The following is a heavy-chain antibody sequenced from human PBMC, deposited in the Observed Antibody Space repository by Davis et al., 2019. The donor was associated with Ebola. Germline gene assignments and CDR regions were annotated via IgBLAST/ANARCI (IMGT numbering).Heavy chain of an antibody. V-gene: IGHV4-39*07. D-gene: IGHD1-14*01. CDR3: AREGSEISTFDP. Sequence: SETLSLTCTVSGGSISSSSYYWGWIRQPPGKGLEWIGEIYHSGSTNYNPSLKSRVTISVDKSKNQFSLKLSSVTAADTAVYYCAREGSEISTFDPWGQGTLVTVSS. J-gene: IGHJ5*02. CDR2: IYHSGST. CDR1: GGSISSSSYY.